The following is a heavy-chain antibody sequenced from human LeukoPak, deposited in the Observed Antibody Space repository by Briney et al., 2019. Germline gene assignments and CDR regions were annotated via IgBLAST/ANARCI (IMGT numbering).Heavy chain of an antibody. V-gene: IGHV3-30*02. D-gene: IGHD1-26*01. CDR2: IRYDGSNK. CDR1: GFTFSSYG. CDR3: AIASPTTTIVGATTPQY. J-gene: IGHJ4*02. Sequence: PGGSLRLSCAASGFTFSSYGMHWVRQAPGRGLEWVAFIRYDGSNKYYADSVKGRFTISRDNSKNTLYLQMNSLRAEDTAVYYCAIASPTTTIVGATTPQYWGQGTLVTVSS.